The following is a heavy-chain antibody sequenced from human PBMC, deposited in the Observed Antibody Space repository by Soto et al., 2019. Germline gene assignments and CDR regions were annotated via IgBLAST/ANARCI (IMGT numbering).Heavy chain of an antibody. V-gene: IGHV5-51*01. CDR2: IYPGDSDT. D-gene: IGHD2-21*02. CDR3: AIGSDWYFFDM. Sequence: GESLKISCKGSGYSFTNYWIGWVRQMPGKGLEWMGIIYPGDSDTRYSPSFQGQVTISADKSISTAYLQWSSLRASDTAMYYCAIGSDWYFFDMWAQGTMVTVSS. CDR1: GYSFTNYW. J-gene: IGHJ3*02.